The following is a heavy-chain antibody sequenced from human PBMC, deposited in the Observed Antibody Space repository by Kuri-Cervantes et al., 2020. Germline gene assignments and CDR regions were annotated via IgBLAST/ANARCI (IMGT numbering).Heavy chain of an antibody. V-gene: IGHV3-30*03. Sequence: GESLKISCAASGFSFSSHGMHWVRQAPGKGLEWVAVVSYDGSHKCYADSVKGRFTISRDNSKNTLYLQMNSLRAEDTAVYYCARDRVCTHGMDVWGQGTTVTVSS. D-gene: IGHD3-10*01. CDR1: GFSFSSHG. J-gene: IGHJ6*02. CDR3: ARDRVCTHGMDV. CDR2: VSYDGSHK.